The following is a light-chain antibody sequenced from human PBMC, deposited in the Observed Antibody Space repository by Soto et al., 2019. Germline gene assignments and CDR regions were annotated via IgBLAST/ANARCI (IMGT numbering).Light chain of an antibody. Sequence: DIKMTQSPSSVSASVGDRVTITCRASQGINNWLAWYQQKPGKAPKLLIYTASSLQSGVPSRFGGSGSGTDFTLTISSLQPEDFATYYCQQANSFPITFGQGTRLEIK. J-gene: IGKJ5*01. CDR3: QQANSFPIT. CDR2: TAS. CDR1: QGINNW. V-gene: IGKV1-12*01.